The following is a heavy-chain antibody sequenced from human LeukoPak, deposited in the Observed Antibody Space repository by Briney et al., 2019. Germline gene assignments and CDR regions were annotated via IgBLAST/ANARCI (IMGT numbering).Heavy chain of an antibody. J-gene: IGHJ4*02. CDR3: ARAPPTVTSPFDY. V-gene: IGHV1-69*05. Sequence: ASVKVSCKASGGTFSSYAISWVRQAPGQGLEWMGGIVPIFGTANYAQKFQGRVTITTDESTSTAYMELSSLRSEDTAVYYCARAPPTVTSPFDYWGQGTLVTVSS. D-gene: IGHD4-17*01. CDR2: IVPIFGTA. CDR1: GGTFSSYA.